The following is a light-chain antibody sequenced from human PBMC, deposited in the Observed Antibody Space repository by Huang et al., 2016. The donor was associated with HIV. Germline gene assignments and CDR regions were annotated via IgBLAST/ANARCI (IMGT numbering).Light chain of an antibody. CDR2: GAS. CDR1: RNLTNSQ. Sequence: EVVLTQSPGILSLSAGERASLSCRARRNLTNSQLAWYQQKVGQPPGLLVFGASTRVSGVPERFTGGVSGRDFTLSISGLEPDDFATYYCQQYDTFSFGQGTRLE. J-gene: IGKJ2*01. V-gene: IGKV3-20*01. CDR3: QQYDTFS.